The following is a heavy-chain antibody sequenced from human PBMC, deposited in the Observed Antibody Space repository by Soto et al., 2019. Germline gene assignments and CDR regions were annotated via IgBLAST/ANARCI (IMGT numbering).Heavy chain of an antibody. V-gene: IGHV3-23*01. CDR2: ISGSGGST. D-gene: IGHD3-22*01. J-gene: IGHJ4*02. CDR3: VKDRGYYYDSSRYPLDY. CDR1: GFTFSSYA. Sequence: GGSLRLSCAASGFTFSSYAMSWVRQAPRKGLEWVSAISGSGGSTYYADSVKGRFTISRDNSKNTLDLQMNSLRAEDTAVYYCVKDRGYYYDSSRYPLDYRGQGTLVTVSS.